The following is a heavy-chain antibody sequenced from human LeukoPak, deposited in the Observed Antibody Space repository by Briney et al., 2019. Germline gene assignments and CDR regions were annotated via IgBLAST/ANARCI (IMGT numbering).Heavy chain of an antibody. CDR1: GGSISSSY. CDR3: ARQETNWLDP. J-gene: IGHJ5*02. Sequence: PSETLSLTCTVTGGSISSSYWSWIRQPPGKGLEWIGYSYYSGSTNYNPSLKSRVTISADTSKNQFSLKLSSVTAADTAVYYCARQETNWLDPWGQGTLVIVSS. CDR2: SYYSGST. V-gene: IGHV4-59*08.